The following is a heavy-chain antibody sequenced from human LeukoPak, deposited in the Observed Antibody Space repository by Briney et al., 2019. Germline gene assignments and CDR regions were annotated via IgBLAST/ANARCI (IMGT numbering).Heavy chain of an antibody. CDR2: ISSSSSYI. V-gene: IGHV3-21*01. Sequence: PGGSLRLSCAASGFTFSSYSMNWVRQAPGKGLEWVSSISSSSSYIYYADSVKGRFTISRDNAKNSLYLQMNSLRAGDTAVYYCARDWGDSSSWDGYFDYWGQGTLVTVSS. CDR3: ARDWGDSSSWDGYFDY. J-gene: IGHJ4*02. D-gene: IGHD6-13*01. CDR1: GFTFSSYS.